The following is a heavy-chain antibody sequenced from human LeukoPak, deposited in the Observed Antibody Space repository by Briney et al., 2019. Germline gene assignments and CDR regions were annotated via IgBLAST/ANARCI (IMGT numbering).Heavy chain of an antibody. V-gene: IGHV4-4*02. D-gene: IGHD3-10*01. J-gene: IGHJ6*03. CDR3: AMSTVQGYYGSGYMDV. CDR1: GGSISSSNW. CDR2: IYHSGST. Sequence: PSETLSLTCAVSGGSISSSNWWSWVRQPPGKGLEWIGEIYHSGSTNYNPSLKSRVTISVDKSKNQFSLKLSSVTAADTAVYYCAMSTVQGYYGSGYMDVWGKGTTVTVSS.